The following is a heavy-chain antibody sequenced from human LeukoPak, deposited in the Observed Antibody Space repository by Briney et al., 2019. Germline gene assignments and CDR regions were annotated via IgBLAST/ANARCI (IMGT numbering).Heavy chain of an antibody. Sequence: SETLSLTCTVSGGSISSYYWSWIRQPPGKGLEWIGYIYYSGGTNYNPSLKSRVTISVDTSKNQFSLKLSSVTAADTAVYYCARDRRWVDIWGQGTMVTVSS. D-gene: IGHD5-24*01. CDR1: GGSISSYY. CDR3: ARDRRWVDI. J-gene: IGHJ3*02. CDR2: IYYSGGT. V-gene: IGHV4-59*01.